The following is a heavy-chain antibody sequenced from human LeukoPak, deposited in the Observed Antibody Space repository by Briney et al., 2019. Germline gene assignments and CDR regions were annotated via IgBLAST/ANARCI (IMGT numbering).Heavy chain of an antibody. Sequence: GGSLRLSCAASGFSFSNAWMSWVRQAPGKGLEWVGRIKSKTDGGTTDYAAPVKGRFTISRDDSKNTLYLQMNSLKSEDTAVYYCTTDPGYGFWSGYYSLDYWGQGTLVTVSS. V-gene: IGHV3-15*01. CDR2: IKSKTDGGTT. CDR1: GFSFSNAW. CDR3: TTDPGYGFWSGYYSLDY. J-gene: IGHJ4*02. D-gene: IGHD3-3*01.